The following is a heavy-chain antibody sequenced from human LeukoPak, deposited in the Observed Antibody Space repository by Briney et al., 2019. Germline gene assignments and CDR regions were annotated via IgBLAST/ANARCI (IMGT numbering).Heavy chain of an antibody. CDR3: ARGVLSGYDRPTDY. V-gene: IGHV3-48*03. D-gene: IGHD5-12*01. CDR1: GFTFSSYE. Sequence: GGSLRLSCVASGFTFSSYEMKWVRQAPGKGLEWVSYISTSGSTIYLADSVKGRFTVSRDNARNSLYLQMKSLRAEDTAVYYCARGVLSGYDRPTDYWGQGVLVTVSS. J-gene: IGHJ4*02. CDR2: ISTSGSTI.